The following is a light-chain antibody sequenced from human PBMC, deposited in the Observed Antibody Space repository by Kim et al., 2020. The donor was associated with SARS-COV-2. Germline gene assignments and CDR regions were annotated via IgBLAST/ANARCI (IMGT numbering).Light chain of an antibody. CDR2: GAS. CDR3: QQYGTSPYT. V-gene: IGKV3-20*01. CDR1: QSVSSSA. Sequence: SPGERATLSCGASQSVSSSALAWYQQNPGQAPRVLIHGASSRATGFPDRFSGSGSGTDFTLTISRLEPEDFAVYYCQQYGTSPYTFGQGTKLEI. J-gene: IGKJ2*01.